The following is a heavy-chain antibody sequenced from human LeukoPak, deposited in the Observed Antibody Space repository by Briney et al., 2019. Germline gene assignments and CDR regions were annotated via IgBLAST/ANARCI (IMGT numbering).Heavy chain of an antibody. J-gene: IGHJ6*03. CDR3: AKDGYCSSTSCYTGAPIGSYYYMDV. CDR1: GFTFNTYG. V-gene: IGHV3-30*02. Sequence: GGSLRLSCAASGFTFNTYGMHWVRQAPGKGLEWVAFIRYDGSNKYYEESAKDRFTISRDNSKNTLYLQMNSLRAEDTAVYYCAKDGYCSSTSCYTGAPIGSYYYMDVWGKGTTVTVSS. D-gene: IGHD2-2*02. CDR2: IRYDGSNK.